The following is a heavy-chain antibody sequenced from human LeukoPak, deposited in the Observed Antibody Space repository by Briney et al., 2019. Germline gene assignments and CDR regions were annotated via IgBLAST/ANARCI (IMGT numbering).Heavy chain of an antibody. Sequence: GGSLRLSCAASGFTFSSYSMNWVRPAPGKGLEWVSSISSSSSYIYYADSVKGRFTISRDNAKNSLYLQMNSLRAEDTAVYYCVYSSSWYFDYWGQGTLVTVSS. D-gene: IGHD6-13*01. J-gene: IGHJ4*02. V-gene: IGHV3-21*01. CDR1: GFTFSSYS. CDR3: VYSSSWYFDY. CDR2: ISSSSSYI.